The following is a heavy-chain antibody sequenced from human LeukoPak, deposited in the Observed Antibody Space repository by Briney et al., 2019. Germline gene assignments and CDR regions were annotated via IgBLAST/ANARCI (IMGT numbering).Heavy chain of an antibody. J-gene: IGHJ4*02. CDR3: ARAEYYYGSGSYYNVLDY. CDR2: IYTSGST. CDR1: GGSISSGSYY. D-gene: IGHD3-10*01. V-gene: IGHV4-61*02. Sequence: PSETLSLTRTVSGGSISSGSYYWSWIRQPAGKGLEWIGRIYTSGSTNYNPSLKSRVTISVDTSKNQFSLKLSSVTAADTAVYYCARAEYYYGSGSYYNVLDYWGQGTLVTVSS.